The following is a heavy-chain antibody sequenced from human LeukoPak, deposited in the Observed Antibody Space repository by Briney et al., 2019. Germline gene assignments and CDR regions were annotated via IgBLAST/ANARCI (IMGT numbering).Heavy chain of an antibody. Sequence: ASVKVSCKASGGTFSSYAISWVRQAPGQGLEWMGGIIPIFGTANYAQKFQGRVTITTDESTSTAYMELSSLRSEDTAVYYCARGGFDGDYPLDYWGQGTLVTVSS. D-gene: IGHD4-17*01. V-gene: IGHV1-69*05. CDR2: IIPIFGTA. J-gene: IGHJ4*02. CDR3: ARGGFDGDYPLDY. CDR1: GGTFSSYA.